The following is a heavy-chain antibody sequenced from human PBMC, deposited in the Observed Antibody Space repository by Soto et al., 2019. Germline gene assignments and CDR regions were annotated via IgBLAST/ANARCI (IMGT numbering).Heavy chain of an antibody. CDR1: GGSFSGYY. J-gene: IGHJ4*02. Sequence: SETLSLTCAVYGGSFSGYYWSWIRQPPGKGLEWIGEINHSGSTNYNPSLKSRVTISVDTSKNQFSLKLSSVTAADTAVYYCARLLREPFDYWGQGTLVTVSS. V-gene: IGHV4-34*01. CDR3: ARLLREPFDY. D-gene: IGHD4-17*01. CDR2: INHSGST.